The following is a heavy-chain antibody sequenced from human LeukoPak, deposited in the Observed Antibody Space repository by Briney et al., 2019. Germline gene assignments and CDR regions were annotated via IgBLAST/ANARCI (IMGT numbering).Heavy chain of an antibody. CDR2: IIPIFGTA. D-gene: IGHD3-10*01. CDR1: GGTFSSYA. V-gene: IGHV1-69*05. Sequence: ASVKVSCKASGGTFSSYATSWVRQAPGQGLEWTGGIIPIFGTANYAQKFQGRVTITTDESTSTAYMELSSLRSEDTAVYYCARDPLWFGEDNWFDPWGQGTLVTVSS. J-gene: IGHJ5*02. CDR3: ARDPLWFGEDNWFDP.